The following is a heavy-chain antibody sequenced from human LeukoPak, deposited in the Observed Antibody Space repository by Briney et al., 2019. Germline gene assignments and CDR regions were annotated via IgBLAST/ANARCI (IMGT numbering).Heavy chain of an antibody. CDR2: INGGSGNT. Sequence: ASAKVSCKASGYTFTGYALHWVRQAPGQRLEWMGWINGGSGNTKYSQNFQGRVTITRDTSASTAYMELSSLRSEDTAVYYCARDWGYQLIAYWGQGTLVTVSS. CDR1: GYTFTGYA. CDR3: ARDWGYQLIAY. J-gene: IGHJ4*02. V-gene: IGHV1-3*01. D-gene: IGHD2-2*01.